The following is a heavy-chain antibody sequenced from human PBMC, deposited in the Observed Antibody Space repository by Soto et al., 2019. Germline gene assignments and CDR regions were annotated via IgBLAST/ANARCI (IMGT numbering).Heavy chain of an antibody. V-gene: IGHV1-3*04. CDR2: INTANGNT. CDR3: ASHYDDGSGYLHY. J-gene: IGHJ4*02. CDR1: GYTFTRYP. D-gene: IGHD3-22*01. Sequence: ASVKVSCKTSGYTFTRYPMHWVRQAPGQRLECMGWINTANGNTKYSQRFQGRVTISRDTSASTAYLELSSLRSEDTAVYYCASHYDDGSGYLHYSGQATLVTVSS.